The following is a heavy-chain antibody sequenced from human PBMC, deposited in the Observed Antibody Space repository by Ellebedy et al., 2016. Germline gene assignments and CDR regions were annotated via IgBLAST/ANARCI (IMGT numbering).Heavy chain of an antibody. D-gene: IGHD3-3*01. CDR1: GGSSSGYY. V-gene: IGHV4-34*01. CDR3: ARRVRSYLDV. Sequence: GSLRLSXAVYGGSSSGYYWSWIRQPPGKGLEWIGEINHSGSTNYNPSLKSRVTISVDTSKNQFSLKLSSVTAADTAVYYCARRVRSYLDVWGKGTTVTVSS. J-gene: IGHJ6*03. CDR2: INHSGST.